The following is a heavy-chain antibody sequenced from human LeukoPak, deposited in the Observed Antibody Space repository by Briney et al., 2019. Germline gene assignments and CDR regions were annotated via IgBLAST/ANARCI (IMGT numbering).Heavy chain of an antibody. CDR3: ASPGGTAWVSHIFGVVPPLDY. V-gene: IGHV1-69*13. J-gene: IGHJ4*02. Sequence: GASVKVSCTASGGTFSSYAISWVRQAPGQGLEWMGGIIPIFGTANYAQKFQGRVTITADESTSTAYMELSSLRSEDTAVYYCASPGGTAWVSHIFGVVPPLDYWGQGTLVTVSS. D-gene: IGHD3-3*01. CDR2: IIPIFGTA. CDR1: GGTFSSYA.